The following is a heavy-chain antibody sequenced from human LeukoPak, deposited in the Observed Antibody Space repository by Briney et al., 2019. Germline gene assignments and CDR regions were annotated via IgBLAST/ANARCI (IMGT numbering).Heavy chain of an antibody. J-gene: IGHJ4*02. Sequence: PSETLSLTCTVSGGSISSYYWSWIRQPPGKGLEWIGYIYYSGSTNYNPSLKSRVTISVDTSKNQFSLKLSSVTAADTAVYYCARDTRRDYYDNSGYFDYWGQGTLVTVSS. CDR3: ARDTRRDYYDNSGYFDY. D-gene: IGHD3-22*01. CDR1: GGSISSYY. V-gene: IGHV4-59*01. CDR2: IYYSGST.